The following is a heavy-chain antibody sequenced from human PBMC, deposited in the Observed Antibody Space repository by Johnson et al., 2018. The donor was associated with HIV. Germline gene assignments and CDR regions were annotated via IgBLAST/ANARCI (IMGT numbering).Heavy chain of an antibody. V-gene: IGHV3-53*01. CDR1: GFSVSDNY. Sequence: VQLVESGGGLIQPGGSLRLSCVGSGFSVSDNYMNWVRQAPGQGLEWVSIIYNEGTSYYADSVRGRFTISRDDSKNTLFLQMNSLRAEDTAMYYCARDEYPRRAAAWKSAFDIWGQGTMVTVSS. CDR3: ARDEYPRRAAAWKSAFDI. CDR2: IYNEGTS. J-gene: IGHJ3*02. D-gene: IGHD6-13*01.